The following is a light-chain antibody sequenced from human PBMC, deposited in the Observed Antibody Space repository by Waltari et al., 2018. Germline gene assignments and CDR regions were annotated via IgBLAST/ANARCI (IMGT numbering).Light chain of an antibody. Sequence: QSALTQPASVSGSPGQSITISCTGTSSDVGGYNYVPWYQQHPGNAPKLMIYDVSHRPSGFSNRFSGSKSGNTASLTSSGLQAEYEAAYYCISYPSRHTLGFGTGTKVTVL. J-gene: IGLJ1*01. CDR2: DVS. CDR1: SSDVGGYNY. CDR3: ISYPSRHTLG. V-gene: IGLV2-14*03.